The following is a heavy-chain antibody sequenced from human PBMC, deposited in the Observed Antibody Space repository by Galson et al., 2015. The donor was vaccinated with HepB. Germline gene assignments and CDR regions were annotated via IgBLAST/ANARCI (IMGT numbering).Heavy chain of an antibody. CDR2: VHYSGTT. J-gene: IGHJ6*03. D-gene: IGHD2-21*01. Sequence: ETLSLTCTVSGGSIRSNIYYWGWIRQPPGNGLEWIGTVHYSGTTDFNPSLKSRVTISVDTSKNQFSLKLSSVTAADTAVYYCARGFCGGDCYSGYYYYYMDVWGKRTTVTVSS. CDR1: GGSIRSNIYY. CDR3: ARGFCGGDCYSGYYYYYMDV. V-gene: IGHV4-39*07.